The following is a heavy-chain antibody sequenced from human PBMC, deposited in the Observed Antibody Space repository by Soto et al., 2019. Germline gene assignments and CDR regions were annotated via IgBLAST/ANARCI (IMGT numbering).Heavy chain of an antibody. CDR3: ARCPTLDSSNWPLRFDC. D-gene: IGHD6-13*01. Sequence: GGSLRLSCAASGFTVSSNYMSWVRQAPGKGLEWVSVIYSGGSTYYADSVKGRFTISRDNSKNTLYLQMNSLRAEDTAVYYCARCPTLDSSNWPLRFDCWGQGALVTVSS. V-gene: IGHV3-66*01. CDR2: IYSGGST. J-gene: IGHJ4*02. CDR1: GFTVSSNY.